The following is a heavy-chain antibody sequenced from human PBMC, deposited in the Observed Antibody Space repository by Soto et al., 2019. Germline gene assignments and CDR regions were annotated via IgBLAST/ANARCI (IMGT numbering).Heavy chain of an antibody. D-gene: IGHD2-21*01. CDR1: GFTLSDHY. CDR3: ARVNTRYFQDY. J-gene: IGHJ4*02. Sequence: GGSLRLSCAASGFTLSDHYMDWVRQAPGEGLEWVGRTRNKANNYRTEYAASVKGRFTLSRDDSQNSLYLQMSTLETEDTAVDFRARVNTRYFQDYLGQGALVTVAS. CDR2: TRNKANNYRT. V-gene: IGHV3-72*01.